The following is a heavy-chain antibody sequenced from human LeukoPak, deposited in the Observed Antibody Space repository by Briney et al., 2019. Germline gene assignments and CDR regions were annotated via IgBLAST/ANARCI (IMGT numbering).Heavy chain of an antibody. V-gene: IGHV4-59*08. CDR2: IYYSGST. Sequence: SETLSLTCTVSGGSISSYYWSWIRQPPGKGLEWIGYIYYSGSTNYNPSLKSRVTISVDTSKNQFSLKLSSVTAADTAVYYCARHPDLEYSSSSIWFDPWGQGTLVTVSS. D-gene: IGHD6-6*01. J-gene: IGHJ5*02. CDR1: GGSISSYY. CDR3: ARHPDLEYSSSSIWFDP.